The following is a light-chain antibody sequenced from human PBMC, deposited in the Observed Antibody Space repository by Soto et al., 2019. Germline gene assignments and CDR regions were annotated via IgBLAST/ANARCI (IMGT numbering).Light chain of an antibody. CDR2: HAS. J-gene: IGKJ2*01. CDR3: QHHFNWPPFA. V-gene: IGKV3-15*01. Sequence: IVMTQSPATLSVSPGERATLSCRASQSVGSSLAWYQQKPGQAPRLLIYHASTRTTAVPAGFSGSGSGTEFTLTISSLQSEDFAVYYCQHHFNWPPFAFGPGTKLEI. CDR1: QSVGSS.